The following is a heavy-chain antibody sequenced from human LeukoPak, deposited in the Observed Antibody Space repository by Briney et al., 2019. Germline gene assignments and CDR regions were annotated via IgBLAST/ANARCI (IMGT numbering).Heavy chain of an antibody. V-gene: IGHV3-11*01. CDR1: GFTFTDTY. J-gene: IGHJ4*02. D-gene: IGHD5-18*01. CDR3: AVDTAMVADY. CDR2: ISPSGTDI. Sequence: GGSLRLSCAVSGFTFTDTYMTWIRQAPGKGLESLSYISPSGTDISYADSVKGRFTISRDNAKNSLYLQMNSLRAEDTAVYYCAVDTAMVADYWGQGTLVTVSS.